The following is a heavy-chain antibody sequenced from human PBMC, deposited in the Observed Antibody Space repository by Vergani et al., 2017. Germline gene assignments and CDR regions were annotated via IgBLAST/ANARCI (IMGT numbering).Heavy chain of an antibody. V-gene: IGHV3-9*01. D-gene: IGHD5-12*01. J-gene: IGHJ3*01. Sequence: EVDLVESGGGLAQPGGSLRLSCEASGITFWKFGMHWVRHGPGKGLEWVSGISWNSGAVDYADSVRGRFTISRDNAKNSLFLEMNSLRFEDTAVYFCTKGSVYYHDSAGQGYDPYTGFDLWGQGTLVTVSS. CDR2: ISWNSGAV. CDR1: GITFWKFG. CDR3: TKGSVYYHDSAGQGYDPYTGFDL.